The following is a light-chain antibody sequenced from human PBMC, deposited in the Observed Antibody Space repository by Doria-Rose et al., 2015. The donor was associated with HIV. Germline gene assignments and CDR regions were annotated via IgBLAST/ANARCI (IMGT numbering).Light chain of an antibody. J-gene: IGKJ1*01. Sequence: TQSPGTLSLSPGERANLCCRASQSFSSTYLAWYQQKPGQAPSLLIYDGSTRATGIPDRFSASGSGTDFTLTINRLEPEDFALYYCHQYGTSWTFGQGTKVEI. CDR3: HQYGTSWT. CDR2: DGS. V-gene: IGKV3-20*01. CDR1: QSFSSTY.